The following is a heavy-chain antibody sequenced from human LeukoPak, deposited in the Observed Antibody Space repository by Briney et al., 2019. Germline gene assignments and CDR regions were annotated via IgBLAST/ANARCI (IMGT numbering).Heavy chain of an antibody. V-gene: IGHV4-61*01. CDR1: GGSVSSGSYY. CDR3: ARDSPNWGGRAFDI. J-gene: IGHJ3*02. Sequence: SETLSLTCTVSGGSVSSGSYYWSWIRQPPGKGLEWIGYIYYSGSTNYNPSLKSRVTISVDTSKNQFSLKLSSVTAADTAIYYCARDSPNWGGRAFDIWGQGTMVIVSS. CDR2: IYYSGST. D-gene: IGHD7-27*01.